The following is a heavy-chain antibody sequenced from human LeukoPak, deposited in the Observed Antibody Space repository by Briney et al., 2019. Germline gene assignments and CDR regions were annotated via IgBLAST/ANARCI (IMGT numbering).Heavy chain of an antibody. CDR2: ISSSSSYI. V-gene: IGHV3-21*04. CDR1: GFTFSSYS. Sequence: GGSLRLSCAASGFTFSSYSMTWVRQAPGKGLEWVSSISSSSSYIYYADSVKGRFTISRDNAKNSLYLQMNSLRAEDTAVYCCAKLGFLEWLLYQWGQGTLVTVSS. J-gene: IGHJ4*02. CDR3: AKLGFLEWLLYQ. D-gene: IGHD3-3*01.